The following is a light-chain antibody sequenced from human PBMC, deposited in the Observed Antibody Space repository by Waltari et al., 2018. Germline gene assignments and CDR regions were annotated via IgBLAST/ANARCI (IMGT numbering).Light chain of an antibody. V-gene: IGLV2-14*03. J-gene: IGLJ2*01. Sequence: QSALTQPASVSGSPGQSLTLSCTGPRSDVGAYKYVSWYQQHPGKAPKLMIFDVSNRPSGVSNRFSGAKAGNTASLTISGRQAEGDADYYCSAYISSSTLELFGEGTSLTVL. CDR2: DVS. CDR1: RSDVGAYKY. CDR3: SAYISSSTLEL.